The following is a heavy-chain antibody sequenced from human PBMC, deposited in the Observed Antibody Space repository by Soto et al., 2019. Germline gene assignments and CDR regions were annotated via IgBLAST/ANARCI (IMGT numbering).Heavy chain of an antibody. Sequence: QVQLVQSGAEVKKPGASVKVSCKASGYTFTSYDINWVRQATGQGLEWMGWMNPNSGNTGYAQKFQGRVTMTSNTSISTAYMELSSLRSEDTAVYYCSRATRVATPYYYYYYMDVWGKGTTVTVSS. D-gene: IGHD5-12*01. V-gene: IGHV1-8*01. J-gene: IGHJ6*03. CDR3: SRATRVATPYYYYYYMDV. CDR1: GYTFTSYD. CDR2: MNPNSGNT.